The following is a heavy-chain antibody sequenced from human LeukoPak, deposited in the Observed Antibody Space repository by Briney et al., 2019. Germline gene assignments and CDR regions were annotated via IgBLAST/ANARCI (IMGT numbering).Heavy chain of an antibody. Sequence: ASVKVSCKASGYTFTSYYMHWVRQAPGQGLEWMGWINPNSGGTNYAQKFQGRVTMTRDTSISTAYMELSRLRSDDTAVYYCARDYYDSSGYYSSDAFDIWGQGTMVTVSS. CDR1: GYTFTSYY. V-gene: IGHV1-2*02. CDR2: INPNSGGT. CDR3: ARDYYDSSGYYSSDAFDI. D-gene: IGHD3-22*01. J-gene: IGHJ3*02.